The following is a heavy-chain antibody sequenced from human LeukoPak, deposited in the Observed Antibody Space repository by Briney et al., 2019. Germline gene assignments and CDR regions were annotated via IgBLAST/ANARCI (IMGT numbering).Heavy chain of an antibody. V-gene: IGHV4-4*07. CDR2: IYTSGST. CDR1: GGSISSYY. Sequence: PSETLSLTCTVSGGSISSYYWSWIRQPAGKGLEWIGRIYTSGSTNYNPSLKSRVTMSVDTSKNQFSLKLSSVTAADTAVYYCARDLKAVTIFGVVSIPPAIDYGMDVWGQGTTVTVSS. CDR3: ARDLKAVTIFGVVSIPPAIDYGMDV. J-gene: IGHJ6*02. D-gene: IGHD3-3*01.